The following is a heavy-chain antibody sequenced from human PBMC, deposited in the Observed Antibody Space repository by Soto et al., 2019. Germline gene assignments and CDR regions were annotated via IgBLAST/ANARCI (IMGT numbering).Heavy chain of an antibody. J-gene: IGHJ5*02. D-gene: IGHD3-10*01. CDR1: GYSFSTYW. CDR3: ARMPRGFGEPNWFDP. CDR2: IYPDDSDT. Sequence: GESLKISCKGSGYSFSTYWLGWVRRMPGKGLEWIGIIYPDDSDTIYNPSFQGQVTISADKSITTAYLQWRSLKPSDSAIYYCARMPRGFGEPNWFDPWGHGTLVTVSS. V-gene: IGHV5-51*01.